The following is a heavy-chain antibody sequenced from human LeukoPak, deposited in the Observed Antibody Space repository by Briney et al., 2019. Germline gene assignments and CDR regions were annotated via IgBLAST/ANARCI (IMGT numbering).Heavy chain of an antibody. CDR2: IYPGDSDT. J-gene: IGHJ4*02. CDR3: ARQTLLTYYDFWSGSSFDY. V-gene: IGHV5-51*01. CDR1: GYSFTSYW. D-gene: IGHD3-3*01. Sequence: GESLKISCKGSGYSFTSYWIGWVRQMPGKGLEWMGIIYPGDSDTRYSPSFQGQVTISADKSISTAYLQWSSLKASDTAMYYCARQTLLTYYDFWSGSSFDYWGQGTLVTVSS.